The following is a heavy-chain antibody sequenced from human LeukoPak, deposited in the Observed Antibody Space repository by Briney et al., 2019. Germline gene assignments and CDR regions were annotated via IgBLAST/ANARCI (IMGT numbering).Heavy chain of an antibody. CDR1: GFTVSSNY. CDR2: IYSGGST. J-gene: IGHJ3*01. CDR3: ARDPNGDYIGAFDF. Sequence: GGSLRLSCAASGFTVSSNYMSWVRQAPGKGLEWVSVIYSGGSTYYADSVKGRFTVSRDNSKNTLYLQMNGLTAEDTAVYFCARDPNGDYIGAFDFRGQGTRVTVSS. V-gene: IGHV3-53*01. D-gene: IGHD4-17*01.